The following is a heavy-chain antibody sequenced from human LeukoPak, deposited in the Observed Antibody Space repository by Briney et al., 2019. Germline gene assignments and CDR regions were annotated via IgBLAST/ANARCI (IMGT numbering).Heavy chain of an antibody. Sequence: SVKVSCKASGFTFTSSAMQWVRQARGQRLEWIGWIVVGSGNINYAQKFQGRVTITRDMSTSTAYMELSSLRSGDTAVYYCAADYDILTGYYSQPDAFDIWGQGTMVTVSS. CDR2: IVVGSGNI. J-gene: IGHJ3*02. CDR3: AADYDILTGYYSQPDAFDI. CDR1: GFTFTSSA. D-gene: IGHD3-9*01. V-gene: IGHV1-58*02.